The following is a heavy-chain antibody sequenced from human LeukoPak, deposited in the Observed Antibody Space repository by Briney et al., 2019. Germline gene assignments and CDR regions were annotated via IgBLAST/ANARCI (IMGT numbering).Heavy chain of an antibody. CDR2: ISGSSNYI. D-gene: IGHD3-16*01. CDR1: GFSFSSYT. Sequence: PGGSLRLSCAASGFSFSSYTMNWVRQAPGKGLEWGSSISGSSNYIFYADSVKGRFTISRDNAKNSLYLQMSSLRVEDTAVYYCARVRDLYRDYWGQGTLVTVSS. CDR3: ARVRDLYRDY. J-gene: IGHJ4*02. V-gene: IGHV3-21*01.